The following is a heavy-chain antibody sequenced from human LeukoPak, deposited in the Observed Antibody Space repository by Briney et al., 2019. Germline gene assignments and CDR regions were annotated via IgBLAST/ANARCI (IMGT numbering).Heavy chain of an antibody. D-gene: IGHD6-19*01. CDR2: IYHSGST. V-gene: IGHV4-59*01. CDR3: ARNQGYSSGWWVPYFHY. Sequence: SETLSLTCTVSGGSISSSYWSWIRQPPGKGLEWIGYIYHSGSTNYNPSLKSRVTISVDTSKNQLSLKLSSVTAADTAVYYCARNQGYSSGWWVPYFHYWGQGTLVTVSS. CDR1: GGSISSSY. J-gene: IGHJ4*02.